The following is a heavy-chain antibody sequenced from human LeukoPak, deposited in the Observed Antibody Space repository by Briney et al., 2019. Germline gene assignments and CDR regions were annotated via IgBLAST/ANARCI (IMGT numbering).Heavy chain of an antibody. CDR2: ISSSGSTI. V-gene: IGHV3-11*04. J-gene: IGHJ3*02. Sequence: GGSLRLSCAASGFTFSDYYMSWIRQAPGKGLEWVSYISSSGSTIYYADSVKGRFTISGDNAKNSLYLQMNSLRAEDTAVYYCARDVGRWLQLLAFDIWGQGTMVTVSS. CDR3: ARDVGRWLQLLAFDI. D-gene: IGHD5-24*01. CDR1: GFTFSDYY.